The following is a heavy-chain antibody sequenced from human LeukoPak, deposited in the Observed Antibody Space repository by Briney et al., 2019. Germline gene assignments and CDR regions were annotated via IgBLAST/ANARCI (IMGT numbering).Heavy chain of an antibody. CDR2: FYHSGNT. CDR1: GYSISSNYY. J-gene: IGHJ4*02. V-gene: IGHV4-38-2*02. CDR3: AREHFDY. Sequence: SETLSLICAVSGYSISSNYYWGWIRQPPGKGLEWIGCFYHSGNTYYNPSLKSRVTISVDTSKNQFSLKLSSVTAADTAVYYCAREHFDYWGQGALVTVSS.